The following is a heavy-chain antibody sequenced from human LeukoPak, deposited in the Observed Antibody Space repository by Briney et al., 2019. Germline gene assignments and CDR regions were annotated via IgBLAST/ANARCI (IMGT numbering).Heavy chain of an antibody. CDR3: ARHPTYYYDSSGYHFDY. D-gene: IGHD3-22*01. Sequence: SETLSLTCAVSGYSISSGYYWGWIRQPPGEGLEWIGSIYHSGSTYYNPSLKSRVTISVDTSKNQFSLKLSSVTAADTAVYYCARHPTYYYDSSGYHFDYWGQGTLVTVSS. J-gene: IGHJ4*02. CDR2: IYHSGST. V-gene: IGHV4-38-2*01. CDR1: GYSISSGYY.